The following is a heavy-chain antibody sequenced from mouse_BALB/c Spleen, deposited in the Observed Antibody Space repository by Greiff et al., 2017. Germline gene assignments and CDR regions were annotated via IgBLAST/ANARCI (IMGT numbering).Heavy chain of an antibody. CDR3: ARISSYDAMDY. Sequence: EVKLMESGGGLVQPGGSLRLSCATSGFTFTDYYMSWVRQPPGKALEWLGFIRNKANGYTTEYSASVKGRFTISRDNSQSILYLQMNTLRAEDSATYYCARISSYDAMDYWGQGTSVTVSS. J-gene: IGHJ4*01. CDR2: IRNKANGYTT. CDR1: GFTFTDYY. V-gene: IGHV7-3*02. D-gene: IGHD1-1*01.